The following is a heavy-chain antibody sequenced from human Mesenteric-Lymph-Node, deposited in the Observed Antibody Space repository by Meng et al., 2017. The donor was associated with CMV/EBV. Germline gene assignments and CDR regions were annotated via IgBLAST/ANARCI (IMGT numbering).Heavy chain of an antibody. D-gene: IGHD2-15*01. Sequence: SETLSLTCTVSGGSINDDDYYWTWIRQPPGKGLEWIGYIYYSGSTSYNPSLKSRVSLSVDTSKNQFSLKLSSVTAADTAVYYCARSPGYSFDYWGQGTLVTVSS. J-gene: IGHJ4*02. CDR2: IYYSGST. CDR3: ARSPGYSFDY. CDR1: GGSINDDDYY. V-gene: IGHV4-30-4*08.